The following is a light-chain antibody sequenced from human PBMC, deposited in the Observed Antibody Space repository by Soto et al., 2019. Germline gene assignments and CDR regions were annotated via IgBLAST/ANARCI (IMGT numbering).Light chain of an antibody. V-gene: IGKV3-11*01. CDR1: QSVSSY. Sequence: ELVLTQSPATPSLAPGERATLSCRASQSVSSYLAWYQQKPGQAPRLLIYDASNRATGIPARFSGSGSGTDFTLTISSLEPEDFAVYYCQQRSNWPLTFGGGTKVDIK. CDR2: DAS. J-gene: IGKJ4*01. CDR3: QQRSNWPLT.